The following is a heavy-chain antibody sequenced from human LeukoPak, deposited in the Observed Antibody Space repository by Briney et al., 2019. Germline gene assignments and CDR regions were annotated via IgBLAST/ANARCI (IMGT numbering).Heavy chain of an antibody. V-gene: IGHV4-34*01. CDR2: INHSGST. D-gene: IGHD3-3*01. Sequence: SETLSLTCAVYGGSFSGYYWSWIRQPPGKGLEWIGEINHSGSTNYNPSLKSRVTISVDTSKNQFSLKLSSVTAADTAVYYCARVYYDFWSGYYLDCWGQGALVTVSS. J-gene: IGHJ4*02. CDR3: ARVYYDFWSGYYLDC. CDR1: GGSFSGYY.